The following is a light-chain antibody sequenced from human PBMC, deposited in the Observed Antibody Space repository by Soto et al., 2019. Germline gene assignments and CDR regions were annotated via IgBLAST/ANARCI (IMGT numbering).Light chain of an antibody. CDR2: GAS. V-gene: IGKV3-20*01. J-gene: IGKJ2*01. Sequence: ETVLTQSPGTLSLSPGERATLSCRASQSVRNNYLAWYQQKPGQAPRLLIYGASGRATGTPDRFSGSGSGTDFTLTISRLEPEDFAVYYCQQYGTSPYTFGQGTKLDI. CDR1: QSVRNNY. CDR3: QQYGTSPYT.